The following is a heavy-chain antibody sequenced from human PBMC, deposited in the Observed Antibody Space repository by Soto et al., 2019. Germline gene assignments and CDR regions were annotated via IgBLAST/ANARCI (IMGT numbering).Heavy chain of an antibody. CDR3: AGYCTSPTSYGEDY. J-gene: IGHJ4*02. CDR1: ECVCTDDS. Sequence: PGGSVRLSFAASECVCTDDSMNWVRQAPGKGLEWVSSISSSSDSIYYADSVKGRFTISRDNGKNSIDLQMNSLRGEDTAVYYCAGYCTSPTSYGEDYWGQGLLVNVPS. V-gene: IGHV3-21*01. D-gene: IGHD2-8*01. CDR2: ISSSSDSI.